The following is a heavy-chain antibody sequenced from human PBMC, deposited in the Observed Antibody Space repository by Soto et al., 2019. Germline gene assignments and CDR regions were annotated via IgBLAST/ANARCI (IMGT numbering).Heavy chain of an antibody. CDR3: ARDISRGNWYYVGAFDI. D-gene: IGHD1-7*01. CDR2: IYYSGST. V-gene: IGHV4-31*03. J-gene: IGHJ3*02. Sequence: QVQLQESGPGLVKPSQTLSLTCTVSGGSISSGGYYWSWIRQHPGKGLEWIGYIYYSGSTYYNPSLKSRVTISVDTSKNQFSLKLSSVTAADTAVYYCARDISRGNWYYVGAFDIWGQGTMVTVSS. CDR1: GGSISSGGYY.